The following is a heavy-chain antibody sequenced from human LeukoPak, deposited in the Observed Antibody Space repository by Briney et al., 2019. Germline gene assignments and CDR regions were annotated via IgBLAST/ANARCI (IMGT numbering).Heavy chain of an antibody. V-gene: IGHV4-59*08. Sequence: SETLSLTCTVSGGTISSYYWSWIRQPPGKGLEWIGYIYYSGSTNYNPSLKSRVTISVDTSKNQFSLKLSSVTAADTAVYYCARLGGGSSWYNDYWGQGTLVTVPS. J-gene: IGHJ4*02. CDR1: GGTISSYY. CDR2: IYYSGST. CDR3: ARLGGGSSWYNDY. D-gene: IGHD6-13*01.